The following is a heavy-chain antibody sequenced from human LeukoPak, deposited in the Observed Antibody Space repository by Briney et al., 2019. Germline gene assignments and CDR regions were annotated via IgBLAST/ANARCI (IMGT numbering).Heavy chain of an antibody. J-gene: IGHJ3*02. Sequence: GGSLRLSCAASGLTFSSYAMSWVRQAPGKGLEWVSAISGSGGSTYYADSVKGRFTISRDNSKNTLYLQMNSLRAEDTAVYYCFTFVIPVAFDIWGQGTMVTVSS. CDR3: FTFVIPVAFDI. D-gene: IGHD2/OR15-2a*01. CDR2: ISGSGGST. V-gene: IGHV3-23*01. CDR1: GLTFSSYA.